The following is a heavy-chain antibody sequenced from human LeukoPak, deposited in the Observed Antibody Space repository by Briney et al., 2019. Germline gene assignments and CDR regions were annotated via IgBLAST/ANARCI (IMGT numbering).Heavy chain of an antibody. CDR3: VKDATGTRFDP. CDR2: ISSSGSTI. J-gene: IGHJ5*02. Sequence: ETGGSLRLSCAASGFTFSSYEMNWVRQAPGKGLEWVSYISSSGSTIYYADSVKGRFTISRDNSKNTLYLQMSSLRAEDTAVYYCVKDATGTRFDPWGQGTLVTVSS. CDR1: GFTFSSYE. D-gene: IGHD1-1*01. V-gene: IGHV3-48*03.